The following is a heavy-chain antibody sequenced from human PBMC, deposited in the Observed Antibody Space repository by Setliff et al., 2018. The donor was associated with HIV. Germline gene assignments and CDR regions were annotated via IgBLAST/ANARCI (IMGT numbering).Heavy chain of an antibody. Sequence: SGPTLVNPTQTLTLTCTFSGFSLSTSGMRVSWIRQPPGKALEWLARIDWDDDKYCSTSLKTRLTISKDTTKNQVVLTMTNMDPVDTATYYCAHILQHPFSHFYYYFYMDVWGEGTTVTVSS. CDR3: AHILQHPFSHFYYYFYMDV. CDR1: GFSLSTSGMR. V-gene: IGHV2-70*12. CDR2: IDWDDDK. D-gene: IGHD3-3*02. J-gene: IGHJ6*03.